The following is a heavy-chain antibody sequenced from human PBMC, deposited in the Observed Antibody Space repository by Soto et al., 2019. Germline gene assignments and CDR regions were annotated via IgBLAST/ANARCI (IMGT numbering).Heavy chain of an antibody. Sequence: VLLVESGGGLVQPGGSLRLSCAASGFTFSSYSVNWVRQAPEKGLEWVSYISSSGTTIYYADSVKGRFTSSRDNAKNSLYLQMNSLRVEDTAVYYCGKGTPVDDWGQGTLVTVSS. CDR1: GFTFSSYS. J-gene: IGHJ4*02. CDR3: GKGTPVDD. CDR2: ISSSGTTI. V-gene: IGHV3-48*01.